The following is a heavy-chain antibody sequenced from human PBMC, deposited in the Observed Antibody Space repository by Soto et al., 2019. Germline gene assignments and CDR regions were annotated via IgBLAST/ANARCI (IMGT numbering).Heavy chain of an antibody. CDR3: ATPWFGDGDY. Sequence: QLRLQESGPGLVKPSETLSLTCTVSGGSISSSSYYWGWIRQPPGKGLEWIGSIYYSGSTHYNPSLKSRVTISVDTSKNQFSLKLSSVTAADTAVYYCATPWFGDGDYWGQGTLVTVSS. V-gene: IGHV4-39*01. CDR1: GGSISSSSYY. CDR2: IYYSGST. J-gene: IGHJ4*02. D-gene: IGHD3-10*01.